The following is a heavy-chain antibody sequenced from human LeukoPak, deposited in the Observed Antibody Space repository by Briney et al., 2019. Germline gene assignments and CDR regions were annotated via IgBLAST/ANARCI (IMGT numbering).Heavy chain of an antibody. J-gene: IGHJ4*02. CDR1: GFTFSNHA. D-gene: IGHD2-15*01. Sequence: SGGSLTLSCAASGFTFSNHAMNWVPQAPGKGLEWVSIISGSGTVTYYADSVKGRFTISRDNSKNTLYLQMNSLRAEDTAVYYCAKTSVGEGRIIGSGYFDNWGQGTLVTVSS. CDR2: ISGSGTVT. CDR3: AKTSVGEGRIIGSGYFDN. V-gene: IGHV3-23*01.